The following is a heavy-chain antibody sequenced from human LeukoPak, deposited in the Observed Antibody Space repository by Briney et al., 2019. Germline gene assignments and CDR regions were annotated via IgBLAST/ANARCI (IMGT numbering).Heavy chain of an antibody. CDR3: SRGEGSYFDY. CDR2: IYHSGST. Sequence: SQTLSLTCAVSGGSLSSVGDSCSWVRQPPGRGLEWPGYIYHSGSTYYNPSLKSRGPISVDRSKNQFSLKLSSVTAADTAVYYFSRGEGSYFDYWGQGTLVSVSS. D-gene: IGHD3-10*01. CDR1: GGSLSSVGDS. J-gene: IGHJ4*02. V-gene: IGHV4-30-2*01.